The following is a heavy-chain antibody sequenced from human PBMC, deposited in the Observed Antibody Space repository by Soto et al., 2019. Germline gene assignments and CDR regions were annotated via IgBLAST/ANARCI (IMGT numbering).Heavy chain of an antibody. V-gene: IGHV3-49*03. CDR2: IRSKAYGGAT. CDR1: GFTFGDYA. J-gene: IGHJ4*02. Sequence: EVQLVESGGGLVQPGRSLRLSCTGSGFTFGDYAMSWFRQARGKGLEWVGVIRSKAYGGATEYAASVKGRFTISRDDSKSIAYLQMNRLKIEDTAVYYCVRRQYLDYWGQGTLVTVSS. CDR3: VRRQYLDY.